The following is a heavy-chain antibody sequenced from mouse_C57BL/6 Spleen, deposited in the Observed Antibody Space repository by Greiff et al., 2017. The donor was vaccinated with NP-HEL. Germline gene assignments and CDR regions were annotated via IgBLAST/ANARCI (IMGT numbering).Heavy chain of an antibody. CDR2: IYPRDGST. CDR1: GYTFTSYD. CDR3: ARRRASSGPAWFAY. D-gene: IGHD3-2*02. V-gene: IGHV1-85*01. Sequence: QVQLQQSVPELVKPGASVKLSCKASGYTFTSYDINWVKQRPGQGLEWIGWIYPRDGSTKYNEKFKGKATLTVDTSSSTAYMELHSLTSEDSAVYFCARRRASSGPAWFAYWGQGTLVTVSA. J-gene: IGHJ3*01.